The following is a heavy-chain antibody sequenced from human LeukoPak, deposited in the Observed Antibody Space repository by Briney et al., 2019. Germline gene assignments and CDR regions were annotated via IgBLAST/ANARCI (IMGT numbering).Heavy chain of an antibody. CDR3: ARDQAGEYDWNY. CDR2: INPNSGGT. V-gene: IGHV1-2*02. Sequence: ASVKVSCKASGYTFIGYYMHWVRQVPGQGLEWMGWINPNSGGTNYAQKFQGRVTMTRDTSISTAYMELSRLRSDDTAVYYCARDQAGEYDWNYWGQGTLVTVSS. D-gene: IGHD1-20*01. CDR1: GYTFIGYY. J-gene: IGHJ4*02.